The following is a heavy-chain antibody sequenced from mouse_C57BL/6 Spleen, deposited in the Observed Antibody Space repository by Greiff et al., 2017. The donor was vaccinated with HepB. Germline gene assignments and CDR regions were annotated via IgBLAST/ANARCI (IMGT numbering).Heavy chain of an antibody. V-gene: IGHV1-54*01. CDR1: GYAFTNYL. D-gene: IGHD1-1*01. CDR3: ARSPYYGSSYAWFAY. Sequence: VQRVESGAELVRPGTSVKVSCKASGYAFTNYLIEWVKQRPGQGLEWIGVINPGSGGTNYNEKFKGKATLTADKSSSTAYMQLSSLTSEDSAVYFCARSPYYGSSYAWFAYWGQGTLVTVSA. J-gene: IGHJ3*01. CDR2: INPGSGGT.